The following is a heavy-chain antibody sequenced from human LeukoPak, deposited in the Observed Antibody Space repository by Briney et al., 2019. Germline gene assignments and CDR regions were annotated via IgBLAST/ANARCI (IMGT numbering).Heavy chain of an antibody. J-gene: IGHJ4*02. V-gene: IGHV4-59*08. Sequence: SQTLSLTCTVSGGSISSYYWSWIRQPPGKRLEWIGYIYYSGSTKYNPSLKSRVTISIDTSKNQFYLKLSSVTAADTAVYYCARHSQRAGLDFDYWGQGTLVSVSP. CDR1: GGSISSYY. D-gene: IGHD2-15*01. CDR3: ARHSQRAGLDFDY. CDR2: IYYSGST.